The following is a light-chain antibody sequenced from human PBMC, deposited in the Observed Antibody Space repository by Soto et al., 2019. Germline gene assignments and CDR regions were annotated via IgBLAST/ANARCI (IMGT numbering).Light chain of an antibody. CDR2: GAS. J-gene: IGKJ1*01. Sequence: EILMTQSPATLSVSPGERATLSCRASQSVGNNLAWYQQRPAQAPRLLIYGASTRATGIPARFSGSGSGTEFTLTINSLQSEDFAVYYCQQYGSSPRTFGQGTKVEIK. CDR3: QQYGSSPRT. V-gene: IGKV3-15*01. CDR1: QSVGNN.